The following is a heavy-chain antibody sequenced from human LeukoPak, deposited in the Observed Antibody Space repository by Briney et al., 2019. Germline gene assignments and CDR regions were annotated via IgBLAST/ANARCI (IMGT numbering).Heavy chain of an antibody. CDR3: ARRANILPGYHLLGY. J-gene: IGHJ4*02. CDR1: GYAFTSYD. CDR2: MNPNSGNT. Sequence: ASVKVSCKASGYAFTSYDINWVRRATGQGLEWMGWMNPNSGNTGYAQKFQGRVTMTRNTSISTAYMELSSLRSEDTAVYYCARRANILPGYHLLGYWGQGTLVTVSS. V-gene: IGHV1-8*01. D-gene: IGHD3-9*01.